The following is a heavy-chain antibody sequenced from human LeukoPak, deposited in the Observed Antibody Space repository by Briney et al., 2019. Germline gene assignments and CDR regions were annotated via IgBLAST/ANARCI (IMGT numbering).Heavy chain of an antibody. V-gene: IGHV3-9*01. CDR1: GFTFDDYA. CDR2: ISWNSDTR. CDR3: ARAHIPNF. J-gene: IGHJ4*02. Sequence: PGGSLRLSCAVSGFTFDDYAMHWVRQVPGKGLEWVAGISWNSDTRGYVDSVKGRFTISRDNAKNSLYLQMNSLRAEDTAVYYCARAHIPNFWGQGTLVTVSS. D-gene: IGHD2-2*02.